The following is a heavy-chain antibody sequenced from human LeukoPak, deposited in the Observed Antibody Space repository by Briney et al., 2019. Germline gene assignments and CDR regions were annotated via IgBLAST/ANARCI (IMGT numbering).Heavy chain of an antibody. Sequence: SETLSLTCTVSGGSISSGGYYWSWIRQHPGKGLEWIGYIYYSGSTYYNPSLKSRVTISVDTSKNQFSLKLTSVTAADTAVYYCASCDSSDYYNFDYWGQETLVTVSS. V-gene: IGHV4-31*03. CDR1: GGSISSGGYY. J-gene: IGHJ4*02. CDR2: IYYSGST. CDR3: ASCDSSDYYNFDY. D-gene: IGHD3-22*01.